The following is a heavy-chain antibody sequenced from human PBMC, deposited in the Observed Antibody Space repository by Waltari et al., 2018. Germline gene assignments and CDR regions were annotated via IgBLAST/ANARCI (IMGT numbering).Heavy chain of an antibody. CDR2: IMDTGSAT. CDR1: GFTFSRYA. V-gene: IGHV3-23*04. D-gene: IGHD1-26*01. J-gene: IGHJ4*02. CDR3: VKGSGGSRPYYFDS. Sequence: EVQLEESGGGLVQPGGSLRLSCAASGFTFSRYAMAWVRQVPGKGLEWISAIMDTGSATYSAESVKGRFTISRDHSLYLQMKSLRVEDTAVYYCVKGSGGSRPYYFDSWGQGTLVTVSS.